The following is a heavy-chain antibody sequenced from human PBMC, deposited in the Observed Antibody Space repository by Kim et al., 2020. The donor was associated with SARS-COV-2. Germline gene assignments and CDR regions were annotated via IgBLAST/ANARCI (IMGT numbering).Heavy chain of an antibody. CDR3: AKELNTIFFDY. V-gene: IGHV3-43*01. CDR2: INGRNNP. J-gene: IGHJ4*02. Sequence: GGSLRLSCAASGFAFNRYTIHWVRQAPGKSLEWVSLINGRNNPLYADSVRGRFTISRDNSRNSVYLQMNSLTPEDTALYYCAKELNTIFFDYWGRGTVVTVSS. D-gene: IGHD3-3*01. CDR1: GFAFNRYT.